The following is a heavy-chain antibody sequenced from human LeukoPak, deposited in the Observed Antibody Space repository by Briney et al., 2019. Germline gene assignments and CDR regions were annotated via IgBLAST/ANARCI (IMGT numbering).Heavy chain of an antibody. CDR3: ARGGSSPPGVWFDP. V-gene: IGHV4-31*03. CDR1: GGPISSGGYY. CDR2: IYYSGST. Sequence: PSETLSLTCTVSGGPISSGGYYWSWIRQHPGKGLEWIGYIYYSGSTYYNPSLKSRVTISVDTSKNQFSLKLSSVTAADTAVYYCARGGSSPPGVWFDPWGQGTLVTVSS. J-gene: IGHJ5*02. D-gene: IGHD6-13*01.